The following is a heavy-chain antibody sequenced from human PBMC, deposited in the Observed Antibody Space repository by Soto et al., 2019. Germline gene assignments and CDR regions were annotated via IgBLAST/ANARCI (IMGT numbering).Heavy chain of an antibody. CDR3: TPAGFCSGYDY. J-gene: IGHJ4*02. CDR1: GFTFGDYA. V-gene: IGHV3-49*04. D-gene: IGHD3-3*01. CDR2: IRSKAYGGTT. Sequence: GGSLRLSCTASGFTFGDYAMSWVRQAPGKGLEWVGFIRSKAYGGTTEYAASVKGRFTISRDDSKSIAYLQMNSLKTEDTAVYYCTPAGFCSGYDYWGQGTLVTVSS.